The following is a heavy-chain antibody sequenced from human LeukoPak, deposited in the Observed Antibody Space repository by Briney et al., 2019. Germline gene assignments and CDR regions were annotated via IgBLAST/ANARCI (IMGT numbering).Heavy chain of an antibody. CDR1: GGSIRSSYYY. J-gene: IGHJ4*02. CDR2: IYDSGST. CDR3: ARGSSGYYYG. Sequence: SETLSLTCTVSGGSIRSSYYYWGWIRQPPGKGLEWIGSIYDSGSTNYNPSLKSRVTISADTSKNQFSLKLSSVTAADTAVYYCARGSSGYYYGWGQGTLVTVSS. D-gene: IGHD3-22*01. V-gene: IGHV4-39*07.